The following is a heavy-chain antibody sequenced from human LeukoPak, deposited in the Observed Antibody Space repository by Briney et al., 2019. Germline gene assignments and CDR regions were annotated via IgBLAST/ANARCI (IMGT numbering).Heavy chain of an antibody. D-gene: IGHD3-16*02. CDR3: ARLYDYVWGSYRHNWFDP. J-gene: IGHJ5*02. Sequence: SGTLSLTCTVSGGSISSYYWSWIRQPAGKGLEWIGRIYTSGSTNYNPSLKSRVTMSVDTSKNQFSLKLSSVTAADTAVYYCARLYDYVWGSYRHNWFDPWGQGTLVTVSS. CDR1: GGSISSYY. V-gene: IGHV4-4*07. CDR2: IYTSGST.